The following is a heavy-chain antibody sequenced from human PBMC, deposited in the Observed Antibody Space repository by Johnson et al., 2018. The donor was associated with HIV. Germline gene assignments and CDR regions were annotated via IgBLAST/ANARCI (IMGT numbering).Heavy chain of an antibody. J-gene: IGHJ3*02. D-gene: IGHD6-19*01. Sequence: QEQLVESGGGLVQPGGSLRLSCAASGFTVSSNYMSWIRQTPGKGLEWVAVISYDGSNKYYADSVKGRFTISRDNSKNTLYLQMNSLRAEDTAVYYCARDLRLVYDAFDIWGQGTMVTVSS. V-gene: IGHV3-30*03. CDR3: ARDLRLVYDAFDI. CDR1: GFTVSSNY. CDR2: ISYDGSNK.